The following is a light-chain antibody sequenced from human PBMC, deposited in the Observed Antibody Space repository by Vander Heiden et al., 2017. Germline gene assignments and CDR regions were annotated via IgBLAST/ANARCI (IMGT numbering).Light chain of an antibody. V-gene: IGKV1-39*01. CDR1: QSISSE. Sequence: DIQMTRPPSTLSASVGDRVTITCRASQSISSELNWYQQKPGKAPKLLSYAAASVQSGVPSWVIGSGSGTDFTLAIRNLQPEEFATYYCQQSDITPLTFGQGTKVEIK. CDR2: AAA. J-gene: IGKJ1*01. CDR3: QQSDITPLT.